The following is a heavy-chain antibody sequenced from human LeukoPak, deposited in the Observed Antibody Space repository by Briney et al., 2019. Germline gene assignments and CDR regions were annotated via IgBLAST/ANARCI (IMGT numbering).Heavy chain of an antibody. V-gene: IGHV3-23*01. CDR2: ISGSGGST. CDR3: AKTTVLRYFDWLYDYFDY. J-gene: IGHJ4*02. D-gene: IGHD3-9*01. Sequence: GESLKISCAASGFTFSSYAMSWVRQAPGKGLEWVSAISGSGGSTYYADSVKGRFTISRDNSKNTLYLQMNSLRAEDTAVYYCAKTTVLRYFDWLYDYFDYWGQGTLVTVSS. CDR1: GFTFSSYA.